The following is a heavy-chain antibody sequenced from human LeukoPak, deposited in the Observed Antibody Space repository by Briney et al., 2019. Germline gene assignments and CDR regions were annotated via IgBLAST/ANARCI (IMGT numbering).Heavy chain of an antibody. V-gene: IGHV3-64*01. J-gene: IGHJ4*02. CDR1: GFTFTNYA. Sequence: GGSLRLSCAASGFTFTNYAMQWVRQAPGEGREFVAAINSDGDGTYYGNSVKGRFTISRDTSKNTVFLQLDSLRPDDTSVYYCARDKRNSNGWYATFDYWGQGTLVTVSS. CDR2: INSDGDGT. CDR3: ARDKRNSNGWYATFDY. D-gene: IGHD6-19*01.